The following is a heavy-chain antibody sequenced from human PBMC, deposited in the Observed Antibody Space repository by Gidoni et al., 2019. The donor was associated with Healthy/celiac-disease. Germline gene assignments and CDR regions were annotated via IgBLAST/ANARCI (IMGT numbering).Heavy chain of an antibody. Sequence: QVQLQQWGAGLLKPSETLSLTCAVYGGSFSGYYWSWIRQPPGKGLEWIGEINHSGSTNYNPSLKSRVTISVDTSKNQFSLKLSSVTAADTAVYYCARIRSRGYYYGMDVWGQGTTVTVSS. CDR1: GGSFSGYY. V-gene: IGHV4-34*01. CDR2: INHSGST. D-gene: IGHD3-10*01. J-gene: IGHJ6*02. CDR3: ARIRSRGYYYGMDV.